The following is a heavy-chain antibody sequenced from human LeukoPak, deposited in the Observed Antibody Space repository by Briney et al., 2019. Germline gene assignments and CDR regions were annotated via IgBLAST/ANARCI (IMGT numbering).Heavy chain of an antibody. CDR3: AKDLSTVTEWFDP. CDR1: GFIFSSYA. Sequence: GGSLRLSCAASGFIFSSYAMSWVRQAPGKGLEWVAFIRYDGSNKYYADSVKGRFTISRDNSKNTLYLQMNSLRAEDTAVYYCAKDLSTVTEWFDPWGQGTLVTVSS. V-gene: IGHV3-30*02. J-gene: IGHJ5*02. CDR2: IRYDGSNK. D-gene: IGHD4-11*01.